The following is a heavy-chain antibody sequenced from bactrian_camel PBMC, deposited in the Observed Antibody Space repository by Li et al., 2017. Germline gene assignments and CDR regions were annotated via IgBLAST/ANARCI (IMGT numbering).Heavy chain of an antibody. CDR2: IDSEGSRT. Sequence: QLVESGGDLVQPGGSLRLSCAASGFTFGSYWIYWVRQAPGKGLEWVSTIDSEGSRTYYTDSVKGRFTVSRSNAKNTVYLQMNNLKPDDTAVYYCAAGLADLIPMALFANCSVPGLGTEYWGQGTQVTVS. CDR1: GFTFGSYW. D-gene: IGHD3*01. CDR3: AAGLADLIPMALFANCSVPGLGTEY. V-gene: IGHV3S25*01. J-gene: IGHJ4*01.